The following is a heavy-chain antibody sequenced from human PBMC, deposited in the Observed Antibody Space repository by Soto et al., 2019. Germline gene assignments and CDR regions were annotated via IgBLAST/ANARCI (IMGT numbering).Heavy chain of an antibody. Sequence: EVQLVESGGGLVKPGGSLRLSCAASGFTFSSYSMNWVRQAPGKGLEWVSSISSSSSYIYYADSVRGRFTISRDNAKNSLYLQMNSLRAEDTAVYYCARDGSGSSVYYYGMDVWGQGTTVTVSS. CDR2: ISSSSSYI. J-gene: IGHJ6*02. V-gene: IGHV3-21*01. CDR1: GFTFSSYS. CDR3: ARDGSGSSVYYYGMDV. D-gene: IGHD3-10*01.